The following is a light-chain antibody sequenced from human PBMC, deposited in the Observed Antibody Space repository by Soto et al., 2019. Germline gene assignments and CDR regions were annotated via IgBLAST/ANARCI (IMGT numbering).Light chain of an antibody. Sequence: EIVLTQSPATLSLSPGERAILSCRASQSVSNFLAWYQQKPGQAPRLLIFDVSTRATGVPPRFSGSGSGTDFTLTIIGLEPEDFAIYYCQQRSNWPLTFGRGTKVDIK. CDR2: DVS. V-gene: IGKV3-11*01. J-gene: IGKJ3*01. CDR1: QSVSNF. CDR3: QQRSNWPLT.